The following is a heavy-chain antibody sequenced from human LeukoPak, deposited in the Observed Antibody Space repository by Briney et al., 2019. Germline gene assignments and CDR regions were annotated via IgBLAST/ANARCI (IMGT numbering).Heavy chain of an antibody. CDR2: LYYSGST. CDR3: ARSQYNYYDNDV. V-gene: IGHV4-59*01. CDR1: GGSFSSYD. J-gene: IGHJ6*02. Sequence: SETLSLTCTASGGSFSSYDISWIRQPPGKGLEWIGYLYYSGSTDYNPSLKSRVTISVDTSKNQFSLKLKSVTAADTAVYYCARSQYNYYDNDVWGQGTMVTVSS.